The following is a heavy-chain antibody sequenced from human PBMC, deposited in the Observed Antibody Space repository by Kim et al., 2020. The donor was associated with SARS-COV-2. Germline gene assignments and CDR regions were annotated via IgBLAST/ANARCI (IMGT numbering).Heavy chain of an antibody. CDR2: ISYDGSNK. CDR1: GFTFSSYA. V-gene: IGHV3-30*04. Sequence: GGSLRLSCAASGFTFSSYAMHWVRQAPGKGLEWVAVISYDGSNKYYVDSVKGRFTISRDNSKNTLYLQMNSLRAEDTAVYYCAREGDGAAAGTIYYYYGMDVWGQGTTVTVSS. CDR3: AREGDGAAAGTIYYYYGMDV. D-gene: IGHD6-13*01. J-gene: IGHJ6*02.